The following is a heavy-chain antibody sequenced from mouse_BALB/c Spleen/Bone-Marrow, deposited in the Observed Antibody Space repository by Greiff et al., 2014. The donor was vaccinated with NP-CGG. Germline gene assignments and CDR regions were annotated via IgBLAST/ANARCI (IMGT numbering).Heavy chain of an antibody. CDR2: IHPNSGNT. CDR3: ARSYRFWYFDV. Sequence: LQESGSVLVRPGASVKLSCKASGYTFTSSWMHWAKQRPGQGLEWIGDIHPNSGNTNYNEKFRGKATLTVDTSSNTAYVDLSSLTFEDSAVYYCARSYRFWYFDVWGAGTTATASS. CDR1: GYTFTSSW. D-gene: IGHD2-14*01. V-gene: IGHV1S130*01. J-gene: IGHJ1*01.